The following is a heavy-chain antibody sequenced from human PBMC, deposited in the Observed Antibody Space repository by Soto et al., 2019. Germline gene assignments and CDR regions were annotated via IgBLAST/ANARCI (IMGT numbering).Heavy chain of an antibody. D-gene: IGHD3-10*01. V-gene: IGHV3-7*01. CDR3: CASWGGWFDP. J-gene: IGHJ5*02. Sequence: EVQLVESGGGLGQPGGSLRLSCAASGFTFSTYWMSWVRRAPGKGLEWVANIKQDGSETYYVDSVNGRFTVSRDNAKNSLFLQMNSLRAEDTAIYYCCASWGGWFDPWGQGTLVTVSS. CDR1: GFTFSTYW. CDR2: IKQDGSET.